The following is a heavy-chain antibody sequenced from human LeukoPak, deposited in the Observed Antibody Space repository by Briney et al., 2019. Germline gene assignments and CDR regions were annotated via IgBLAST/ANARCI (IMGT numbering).Heavy chain of an antibody. J-gene: IGHJ4*02. Sequence: SVKVSCTASGGTFSSYAISWVRQAPGQGLEWMGGIIPIFGTANYAQKFQGRVTITADKSTSTAYMELSSLRSEDTAVYYCASNSMSVGDYFDYWGQGTLVTVSS. CDR1: GGTFSSYA. V-gene: IGHV1-69*06. CDR2: IIPIFGTA. CDR3: ASNSMSVGDYFDY. D-gene: IGHD3-16*01.